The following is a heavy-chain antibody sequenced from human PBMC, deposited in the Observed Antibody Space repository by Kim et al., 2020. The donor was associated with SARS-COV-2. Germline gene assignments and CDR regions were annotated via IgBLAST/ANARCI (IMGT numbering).Heavy chain of an antibody. CDR3: ARQPDYYDSSGYSGWFDP. Sequence: KSRVTISVDTSKNQFSLKLSSVTAADTAVYYCARQPDYYDSSGYSGWFDPWGQGTLVTVSS. V-gene: IGHV4-59*08. J-gene: IGHJ5*02. D-gene: IGHD3-22*01.